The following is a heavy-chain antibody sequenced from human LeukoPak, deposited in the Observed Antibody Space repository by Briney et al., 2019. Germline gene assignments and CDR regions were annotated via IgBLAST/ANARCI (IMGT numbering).Heavy chain of an antibody. CDR3: SVGVITGTFHI. Sequence: GGSLRLSCAASGFTFRNYWMHWVRQAPGEGLVWVSRVNGYGNSTNYADSVKGRYTISRDNAKNTPYLQMNSLRVEDTAVYYCSVGVITGTFHIWGQGTMVTVSS. V-gene: IGHV3-74*01. D-gene: IGHD3-16*02. CDR2: VNGYGNST. J-gene: IGHJ3*02. CDR1: GFTFRNYW.